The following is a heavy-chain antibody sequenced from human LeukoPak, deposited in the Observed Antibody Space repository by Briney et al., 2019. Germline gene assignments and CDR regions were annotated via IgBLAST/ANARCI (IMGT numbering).Heavy chain of an antibody. D-gene: IGHD6-13*01. Sequence: PSETLSLTCTVSGGSISSSSYYWGWIRQPPGKGLEWIGSIYYSGSTYYNPSLKSRVTISVDTSKNQFSLKLSSVTAADTAVYYCARGGYSSKYYLFDYWGQGTLVTVSS. CDR1: GGSISSSSYY. V-gene: IGHV4-39*07. J-gene: IGHJ4*02. CDR3: ARGGYSSKYYLFDY. CDR2: IYYSGST.